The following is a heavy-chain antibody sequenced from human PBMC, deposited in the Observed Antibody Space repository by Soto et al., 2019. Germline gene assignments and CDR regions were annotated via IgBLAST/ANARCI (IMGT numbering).Heavy chain of an antibody. J-gene: IGHJ2*01. CDR2: VTGSGGNT. CDR3: AKAASVSSRYYFDL. Sequence: EVQLLESGGGLVQPGGSLRLSCAASGFTFSSYAMSWVGQAPGKGLEWVSVVTGSGGNTYYADSVKGRFAISRDNSENTLYLQMNSLRAEDTAVYYCAKAASVSSRYYFDLWGRGTLVTVSS. D-gene: IGHD5-12*01. V-gene: IGHV3-23*01. CDR1: GFTFSSYA.